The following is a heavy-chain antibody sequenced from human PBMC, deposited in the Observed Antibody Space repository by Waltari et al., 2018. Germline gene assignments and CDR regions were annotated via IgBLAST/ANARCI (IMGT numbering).Heavy chain of an antibody. CDR2: ISGSGGST. CDR1: GFSFTRHA. Sequence: EVQLVESGGGLVPPGGSLRPSCAAPGFSFTRHALSRVRQAPGKGLDWVSAISGSGGSTYYADSVKGRFTISRDNSKNTLYLQMNSLRAEDTAVYYCAKDEAYYYYGMDVWGQGTTVTVSS. V-gene: IGHV3-23*04. CDR3: AKDEAYYYYGMDV. J-gene: IGHJ6*02.